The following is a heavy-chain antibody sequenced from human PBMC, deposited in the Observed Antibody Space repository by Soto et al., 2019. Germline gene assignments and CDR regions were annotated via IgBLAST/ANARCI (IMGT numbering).Heavy chain of an antibody. V-gene: IGHV3-30*03. CDR2: ISYDGSNK. D-gene: IGHD5-18*01. J-gene: IGHJ4*02. Sequence: QVQLVESGGGVVQPGRSLRLSCAASGFSFNNYGMHWVRQAPGKGLEWVAVISYDGSNKYYADSLVGRFTISRDNSKNTVYLQVNSLIVEDTAGYYCAGGYRFVDYWGQGTLVIVSS. CDR1: GFSFNNYG. CDR3: AGGYRFVDY.